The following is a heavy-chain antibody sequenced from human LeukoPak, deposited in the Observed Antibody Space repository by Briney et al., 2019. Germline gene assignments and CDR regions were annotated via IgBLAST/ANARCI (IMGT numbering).Heavy chain of an antibody. CDR1: GGSISSGGYY. Sequence: SQTLSLTCTVSGGSISSGGYYWSWIRQHPGKGLEWIGYIYYSGSTYYNPSLKSRVTISVDTSKNQFSLKLSSVTAADTAVYYCARTEYSSSPVGYWGQGTLVTVSS. CDR3: ARTEYSSSPVGY. D-gene: IGHD6-6*01. J-gene: IGHJ4*02. CDR2: IYYSGST. V-gene: IGHV4-31*03.